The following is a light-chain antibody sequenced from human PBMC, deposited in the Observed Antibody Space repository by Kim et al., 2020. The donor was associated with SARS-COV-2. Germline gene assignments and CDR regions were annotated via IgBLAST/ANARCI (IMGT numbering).Light chain of an antibody. V-gene: IGKV4-1*01. CDR1: QTVLYTSTNKNY. Sequence: SATLNCKSIQTVLYTSTNKNYLAWYQQKPGQAPKLLIYWASIRESGVSDRFSGSGSETDFTLTISSLQAEDVAVYYCQQYYSTPPSFGQGTKLEI. J-gene: IGKJ2*03. CDR3: QQYYSTPPS. CDR2: WAS.